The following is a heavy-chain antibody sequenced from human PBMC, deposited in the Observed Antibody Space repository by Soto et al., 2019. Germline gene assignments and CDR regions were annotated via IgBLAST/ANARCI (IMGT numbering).Heavy chain of an antibody. CDR3: AKNRGSAFVVGTVYYFGY. J-gene: IGHJ4*02. Sequence: EVQLLESGGGLVQPGESLRLSCAASGFTFSTYAMNWVRQAPGKGLEWVATISHTGDNTFYADSVKGRFTISRDNSKNTGYLHLNSLRNEHTAIYYGAKNRGSAFVVGTVYYFGYWGQGTLVTVSS. CDR1: GFTFSTYA. CDR2: ISHTGDNT. D-gene: IGHD7-27*01. V-gene: IGHV3-23*01.